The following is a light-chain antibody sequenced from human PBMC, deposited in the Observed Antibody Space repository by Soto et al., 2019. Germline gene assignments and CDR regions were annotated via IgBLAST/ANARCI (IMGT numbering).Light chain of an antibody. CDR3: PQYGSSPLT. V-gene: IGKV3-20*01. CDR2: GAS. J-gene: IGKJ4*01. CDR1: QSVSSSF. Sequence: EIVLTQTPGTLSLSPGERATLSCRASQSVSSSFLAWYQRKPGQAPRILIYGASSRATGIPDRFSGSGSGTDFTLTISRLEPEDVAVYYCPQYGSSPLTFGGGTKVEIK.